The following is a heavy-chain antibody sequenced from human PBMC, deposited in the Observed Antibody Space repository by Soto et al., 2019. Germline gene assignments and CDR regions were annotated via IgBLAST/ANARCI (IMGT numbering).Heavy chain of an antibody. CDR1: GGSISSSSYY. J-gene: IGHJ5*02. V-gene: IGHV4-39*01. CDR3: ARRIAAHNWFDP. CDR2: IYYSGST. D-gene: IGHD6-13*01. Sequence: SETLSLTCTVSGGSISSSSYYWGWIRQPPGKGLEWIGSIYYSGSTYYNPSLKSRVTISVDTSKNQFSLKLSSVTAADTAVYYCARRIAAHNWFDPWGQGTLVTVS.